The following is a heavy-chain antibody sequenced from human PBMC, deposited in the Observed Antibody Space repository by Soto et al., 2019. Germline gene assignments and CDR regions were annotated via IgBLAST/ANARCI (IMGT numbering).Heavy chain of an antibody. CDR2: ISGSGGGT. J-gene: IGHJ1*01. CDR3: AKHIGSGPPAEYFQH. Sequence: EVQLLESGGGLVQPGGSLRLSCAASGFTFSSYAMSWVRQAPGKGLEWVSAISGSGGGTYYADSAKGRFTISRDNSKNTLYLQMNSLRAEDTAVYYCAKHIGSGPPAEYFQHWGQGTLVTVSS. CDR1: GFTFSSYA. D-gene: IGHD6-19*01. V-gene: IGHV3-23*01.